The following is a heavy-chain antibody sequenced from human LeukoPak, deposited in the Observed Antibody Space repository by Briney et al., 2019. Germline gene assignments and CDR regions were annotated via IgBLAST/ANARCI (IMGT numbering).Heavy chain of an antibody. D-gene: IGHD6-13*01. CDR1: GGSFSGYY. Sequence: SETLSLTCAVYGGSFSGYYWSWIRQPPGKGLEWIGYIYYSGSTNYNPSLKSRVTISVDTSKNQFSLKLSSVTAADTAVYYCARDLNSRGETWIRYFDYWGQGTLVTVSS. J-gene: IGHJ4*02. V-gene: IGHV4-59*12. CDR2: IYYSGST. CDR3: ARDLNSRGETWIRYFDY.